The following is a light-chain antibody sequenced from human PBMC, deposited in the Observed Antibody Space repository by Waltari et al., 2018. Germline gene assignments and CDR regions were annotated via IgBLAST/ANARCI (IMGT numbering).Light chain of an antibody. V-gene: IGKV3-20*01. Sequence: EIVLTQSPDTLSLSPGERATLSCRASQSGSGSYLAWYQQNPGQAPRLLNSDASSRATDIPDRFSGSGSGTDFTLTISRLEPEDFAVYYCQQYGTSPTWTFGQGTKVEIK. CDR3: QQYGTSPTWT. CDR1: QSGSGSY. J-gene: IGKJ1*01. CDR2: DAS.